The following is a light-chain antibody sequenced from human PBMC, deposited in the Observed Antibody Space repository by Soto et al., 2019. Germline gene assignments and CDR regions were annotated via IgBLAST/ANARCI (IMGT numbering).Light chain of an antibody. CDR1: QSLVYSDGNTY. J-gene: IGKJ1*01. V-gene: IGKV2-30*01. Sequence: DVVMTQSPLSLPVTLGQPASISCRSSQSLVYSDGNTYLNWFQQRPGQSPRRLIYKVSNRDSGVPDRLSGSGSGTDFTLKISRVEAEDVGVYYCMQGTHWPSRTFGQGTKVEIK. CDR2: KVS. CDR3: MQGTHWPSRT.